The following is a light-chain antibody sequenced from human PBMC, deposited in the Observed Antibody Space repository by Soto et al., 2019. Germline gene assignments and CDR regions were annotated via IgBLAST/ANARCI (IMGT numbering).Light chain of an antibody. CDR3: QQYDSTPLYT. Sequence: EVVLSQSPGILSLSPGERATLSCRASQSLSSKYLAWYQQIPGQAPRLLINDASRRATGIPDRFSGSGSGTDFTLTISRLEPEDFAVYYCQQYDSTPLYTFGQGTRLEIK. V-gene: IGKV3-20*01. CDR2: DAS. CDR1: QSLSSKY. J-gene: IGKJ5*01.